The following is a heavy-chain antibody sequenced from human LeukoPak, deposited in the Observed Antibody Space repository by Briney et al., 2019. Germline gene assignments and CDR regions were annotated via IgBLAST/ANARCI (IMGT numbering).Heavy chain of an antibody. CDR2: IKQDGSEK. CDR3: VSSGWSFDY. Sequence: GGSLRLSCAASGFTFSSYWMSWVRQAPGKGLEWVANIKQDGSEKYYVDSVKGRFTISRDNAKNSLYLQMNSLRAEDTAVYHCVSSGWSFDYWGQGTLVTVSS. D-gene: IGHD6-19*01. CDR1: GFTFSSYW. V-gene: IGHV3-7*01. J-gene: IGHJ4*02.